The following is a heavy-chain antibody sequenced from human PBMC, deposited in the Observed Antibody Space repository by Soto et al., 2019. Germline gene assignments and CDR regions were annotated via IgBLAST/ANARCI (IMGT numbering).Heavy chain of an antibody. Sequence: SVKVSCKASGYSFTCNYIHWVRQAPGQGLEWMGWVNPDNGGTTSAQKFQGRVTMTRDTSVTTAYMELSRLTSDDTAVYYCARDPRPPSGWLGFWEYGMDVWGQGTTVTVSS. CDR3: ARDPRPPSGWLGFWEYGMDV. V-gene: IGHV1-2*02. D-gene: IGHD3-3*01. CDR1: GYSFTCNY. J-gene: IGHJ6*02. CDR2: VNPDNGGT.